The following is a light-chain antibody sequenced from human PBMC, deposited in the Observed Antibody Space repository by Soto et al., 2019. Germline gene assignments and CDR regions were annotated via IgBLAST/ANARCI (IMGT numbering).Light chain of an antibody. Sequence: SVLPQPDSESGSPGQSINIPCTGTNSDVGGYNYVSWYQHHPGKAPKLMIYEVFNRPSGVSSRFSGSKSGSTASLTISGLQAEDEADSYCRSYTTTNTLEVFGTGTKVTVL. CDR2: EVF. V-gene: IGLV2-14*01. J-gene: IGLJ1*01. CDR1: NSDVGGYNY. CDR3: RSYTTTNTLEV.